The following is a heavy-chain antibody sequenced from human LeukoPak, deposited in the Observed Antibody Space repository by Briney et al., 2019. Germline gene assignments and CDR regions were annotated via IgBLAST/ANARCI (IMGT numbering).Heavy chain of an antibody. CDR3: ARAGYSGYDWDFDY. D-gene: IGHD5-12*01. J-gene: IGHJ4*02. V-gene: IGHV4-59*08. CDR1: GGSIISYY. CDR2: IYYSGST. Sequence: PSETLSLTCTVSGGSIISYYWSWIRQPPGKGLEWIGYIYYSGSTNYNPSLKSRVSILVDTSKNQFSLKLSSVTAADTAVYYCARAGYSGYDWDFDYWGQGTLVTVSS.